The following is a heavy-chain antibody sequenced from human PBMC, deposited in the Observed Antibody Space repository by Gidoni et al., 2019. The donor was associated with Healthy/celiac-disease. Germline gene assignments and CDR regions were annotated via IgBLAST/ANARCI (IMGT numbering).Heavy chain of an antibody. J-gene: IGHJ4*02. CDR3: AKDRGIVVVPAAGGFDY. CDR1: GFTFSSYA. D-gene: IGHD2-2*01. CDR2: ISGSCGST. Sequence: EVQLLESGGGLVQPGGSLRLSCAASGFTFSSYAMSWVRQAPGKGLEWVSAISGSCGSTYYADSVKGRFTISRDNSKNTLYLQMNSLRAEDTAVYYCAKDRGIVVVPAAGGFDYWGQGTLVTVSS. V-gene: IGHV3-23*01.